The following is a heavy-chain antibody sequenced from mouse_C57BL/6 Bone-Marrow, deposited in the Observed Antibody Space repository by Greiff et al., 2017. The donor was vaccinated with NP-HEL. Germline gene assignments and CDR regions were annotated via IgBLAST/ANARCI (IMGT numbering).Heavy chain of an antibody. D-gene: IGHD2-13*01. CDR3: ARELDYYYYAMDY. J-gene: IGHJ4*01. CDR1: GYTFTSYW. CDR2: IHPNSGST. Sequence: VQLQQPGAELVKPGASVKLSCKASGYTFTSYWMHWVKQRPGQGLEWIGMIHPNSGSTNSNEKFKSKATLTVDKSSSTAYMQLSSLTSEDSAVYYCARELDYYYYAMDYWGQGTSVTVSS. V-gene: IGHV1-64*01.